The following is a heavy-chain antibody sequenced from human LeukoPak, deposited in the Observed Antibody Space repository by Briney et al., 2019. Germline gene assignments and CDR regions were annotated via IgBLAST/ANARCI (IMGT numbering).Heavy chain of an antibody. D-gene: IGHD3-16*01. CDR2: MNPISGNT. V-gene: IGHV1-8*01. CDR1: GCTFTSYD. Sequence: ASVKVSCKASGCTFTSYDINWVRQATGQGLEWMGWMNPISGNTGHAQKFQGRVTITADKSTSTAYMELSSLRSEDTAVYYCARALGAPGAFDIWGRGTMVTVSS. CDR3: ARALGAPGAFDI. J-gene: IGHJ3*02.